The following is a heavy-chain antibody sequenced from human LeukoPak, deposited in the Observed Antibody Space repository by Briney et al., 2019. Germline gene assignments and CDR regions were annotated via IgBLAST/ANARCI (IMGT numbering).Heavy chain of an antibody. V-gene: IGHV3-21*01. Sequence: PGRSLRLSCAASGFTFSSCGMHWVRQAPGKGLEWVSSISSSSSYIYYADSVKGRFTISRDNAKNSLYLQMNSLRAEDTAVYYCARELVSSIVVVTAMGYFDYWGQGTLVTVSS. CDR2: ISSSSSYI. CDR3: ARELVSSIVVVTAMGYFDY. D-gene: IGHD2-21*02. CDR1: GFTFSSCG. J-gene: IGHJ4*02.